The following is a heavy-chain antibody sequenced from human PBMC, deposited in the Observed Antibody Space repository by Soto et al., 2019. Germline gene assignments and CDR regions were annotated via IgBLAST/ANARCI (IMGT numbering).Heavy chain of an antibody. D-gene: IGHD1-26*01. J-gene: IGHJ4*02. Sequence: QVQLQESGPGLVKPSDTLSLTCAVSGYSISSSNWWGWIRQPPGKGLEWIGYIYYNGTTYYNPSLKSRVTMSVDTSKNQSSLKLFSVTAVDTAVYYCARREIQGLIDYWGQGTLVTVSS. V-gene: IGHV4-28*01. CDR2: IYYNGTT. CDR3: ARREIQGLIDY. CDR1: GYSISSSNW.